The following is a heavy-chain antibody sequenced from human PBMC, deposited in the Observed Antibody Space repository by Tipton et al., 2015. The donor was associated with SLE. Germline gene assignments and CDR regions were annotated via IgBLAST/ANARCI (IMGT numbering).Heavy chain of an antibody. D-gene: IGHD2-15*01. CDR1: GFTFSGYY. J-gene: IGHJ1*01. CDR2: INHSGST. Sequence: LRLSCAASGFTFSGYYWSWIRQPPGKGLEWIGEINHSGSTNYNPSLKSRVTISVDTSKNQFSLKLSSVTAADTAVYYCARRGYCIRYWGQGTLVTVSS. V-gene: IGHV4-34*01. CDR3: ARRGYCIRY.